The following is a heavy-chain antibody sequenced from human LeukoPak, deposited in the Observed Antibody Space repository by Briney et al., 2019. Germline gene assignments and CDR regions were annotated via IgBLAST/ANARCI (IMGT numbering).Heavy chain of an antibody. CDR2: IGGGGSTT. V-gene: IGHV3-23*01. CDR1: GFTISSYG. J-gene: IGHJ4*02. Sequence: PGGSLRLSCAASGFTISSYGMSWVRQAPGKGLEWVATIGGGGSTTNYADSVKGRFTISRDTSKNTLYLQMNSLRAEDTAVYYCAKDLPPNSGSYLFDFWGQGTLVTVSS. D-gene: IGHD1-26*01. CDR3: AKDLPPNSGSYLFDF.